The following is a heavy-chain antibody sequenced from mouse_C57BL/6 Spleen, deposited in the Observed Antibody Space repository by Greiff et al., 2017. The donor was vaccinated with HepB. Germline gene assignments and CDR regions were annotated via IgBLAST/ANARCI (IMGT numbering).Heavy chain of an antibody. CDR1: GYAFSSSW. J-gene: IGHJ3*01. V-gene: IGHV1-82*01. D-gene: IGHD2-4*01. Sequence: QVQLQQSGPELVKPGASVKISCKASGYAFSSSWMNWVKQRPGKGLEWIGRIYPGDGDTNYNGKFKGKATLTADKSSSTAYMQLSSLTSEDSAVYFCARWDYDEGFAYWGQGTLVTVSA. CDR2: IYPGDGDT. CDR3: ARWDYDEGFAY.